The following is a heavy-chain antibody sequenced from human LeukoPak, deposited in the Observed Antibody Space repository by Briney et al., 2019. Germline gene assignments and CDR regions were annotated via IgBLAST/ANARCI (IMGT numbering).Heavy chain of an antibody. CDR1: GGSFSGYY. V-gene: IGHV4-34*01. J-gene: IGHJ3*02. CDR3: ARGLEYYYGSGSYYAAFDI. D-gene: IGHD3-10*01. Sequence: SETLSLTCAVYGGSFSGYYWSWIRQPPGKGLEWIGEINHSGSTNYNPSLKSRVTISVDTSKNQFSLKLSSVTAADTAVYYCARGLEYYYGSGSYYAAFDIWGQGTMVTVS. CDR2: INHSGST.